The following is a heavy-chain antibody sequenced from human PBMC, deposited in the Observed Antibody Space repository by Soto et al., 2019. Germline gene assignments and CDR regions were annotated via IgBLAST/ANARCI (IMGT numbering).Heavy chain of an antibody. CDR2: IYYSGST. V-gene: IGHV4-30-4*01. CDR3: ARASPVVTDV. D-gene: IGHD5-18*01. Sequence: QVQLQESGPGLVKPSQTLSLTCTVSGGSISSGDYYWSWIRQPPGKGLEWIGYIYYSGSTSYNPSLXSXVXIXXDTSKNQFSLKLSSVTAADTAVYYCARASPVVTDVWGQGTTVTVSS. CDR1: GGSISSGDYY. J-gene: IGHJ6*02.